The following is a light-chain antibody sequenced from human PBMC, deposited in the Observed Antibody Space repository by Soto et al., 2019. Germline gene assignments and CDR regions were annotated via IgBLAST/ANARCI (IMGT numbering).Light chain of an antibody. CDR3: QQRSNWPPT. V-gene: IGKV3-11*01. J-gene: IGKJ4*01. Sequence: EIVLTQSPATLSLSPGERATLSCRAIQSVSSNLAWYQQKPGQAPRLLIYDASNRATGIPARFSGSGSGTDFTLTISSLEPEDFAVYYCQQRSNWPPTFGGGTKVEIK. CDR2: DAS. CDR1: QSVSSN.